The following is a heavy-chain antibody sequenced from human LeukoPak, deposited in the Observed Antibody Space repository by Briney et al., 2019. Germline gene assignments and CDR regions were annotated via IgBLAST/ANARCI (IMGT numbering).Heavy chain of an antibody. CDR3: SRAGGYRPAAADLDY. J-gene: IGHJ4*02. CDR1: GVSISSNY. CDR2: IHHSGGT. Sequence: SETLSLTCAASGVSISSNYMSWIRQPPGKGLEWISDIHHSGGTNYNPAPKRRVTISVDTTNNKFSLKRKPVTAADTPAYYFSRAGGYRPAAADLDYWGQGTLVTVSS. V-gene: IGHV4-59*12. D-gene: IGHD6-13*01.